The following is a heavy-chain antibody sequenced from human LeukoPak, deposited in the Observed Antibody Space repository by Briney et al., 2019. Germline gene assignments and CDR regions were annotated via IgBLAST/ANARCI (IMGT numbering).Heavy chain of an antibody. J-gene: IGHJ6*03. V-gene: IGHV3-20*04. D-gene: IGHD6-19*01. CDR1: GFTFDDYG. CDR3: AREGYSSGWYPPNRYYYYYYMDV. CDR2: INWNGGST. Sequence: RPGGSLRLSCAASGFTFDDYGMSWVRQAPGKGLEWVSGINWNGGSTGYADSVKGRFSISRDNAKNSLYLQMNSLRAEGTALYYCAREGYSSGWYPPNRYYYYYYMDVWGKGTTVTVSS.